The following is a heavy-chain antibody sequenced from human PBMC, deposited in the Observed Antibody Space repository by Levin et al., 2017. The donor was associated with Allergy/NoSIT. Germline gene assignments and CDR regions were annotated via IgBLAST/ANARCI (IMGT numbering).Heavy chain of an antibody. Sequence: TGGSLRLSCAASGFTFSSYSMNWVRQAPGKGLEWVSSISSSSSYIYYADSVKGRFTISRDNAKNSLYLQMNSLRAEDTAVYYCARAPGSSKYYFDYWGQGTLVTVSS. D-gene: IGHD6-13*01. J-gene: IGHJ4*02. V-gene: IGHV3-21*01. CDR2: ISSSSSYI. CDR1: GFTFSSYS. CDR3: ARAPGSSKYYFDY.